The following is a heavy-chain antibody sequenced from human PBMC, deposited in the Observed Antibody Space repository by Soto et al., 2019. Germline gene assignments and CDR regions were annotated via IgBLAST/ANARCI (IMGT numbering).Heavy chain of an antibody. CDR1: GFTFSSYW. CDR3: ASLNYDFWSGYTKEDY. D-gene: IGHD3-3*01. Sequence: GGSLRLSCAASGFTFSSYWMHWVRQAPGKGLVWVSRINSDGSSTSYADSVKGRFTISRDNAKNTLYLQMNSLRAEDTAVYYCASLNYDFWSGYTKEDYWGQGTLVTVSS. CDR2: INSDGSST. J-gene: IGHJ4*02. V-gene: IGHV3-74*01.